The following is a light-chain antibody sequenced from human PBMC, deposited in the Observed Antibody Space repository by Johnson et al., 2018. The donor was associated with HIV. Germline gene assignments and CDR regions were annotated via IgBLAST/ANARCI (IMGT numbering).Light chain of an antibody. J-gene: IGLJ1*01. CDR1: SSNIGNNY. V-gene: IGLV1-51*02. CDR2: ENN. CDR3: GTWDSSLSAGDNYV. Sequence: QSVLTQPPSVSAAPGQKVTISCSGSSSNIGNNYVSWYQQLPGTATKLLIYENNKRPSGIPDRFSGSKSGTSATLGITGLQTGDEADYYCGTWDSSLSAGDNYVCGTGTKVTVL.